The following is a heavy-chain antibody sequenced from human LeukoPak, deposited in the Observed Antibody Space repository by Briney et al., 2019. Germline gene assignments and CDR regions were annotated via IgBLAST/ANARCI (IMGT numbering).Heavy chain of an antibody. J-gene: IGHJ6*03. V-gene: IGHV4-4*07. D-gene: IGHD2-21*01. CDR1: GGSISSYY. CDR3: ARDFAYCGGDCYSFYYYYMDV. CDR2: IYTSGST. Sequence: PSETLSLTCTVSGGSISSYYWSWIRQPAGKGLEWIGRIYTSGSTNYNPSLKSRVTMSVDTPKNQFSLKLSSVTAADTAVYYCARDFAYCGGDCYSFYYYYMDVWGQGTLVTVSS.